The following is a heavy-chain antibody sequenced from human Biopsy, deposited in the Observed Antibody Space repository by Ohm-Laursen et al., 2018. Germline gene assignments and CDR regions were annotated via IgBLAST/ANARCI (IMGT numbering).Heavy chain of an antibody. V-gene: IGHV1-46*01. Sequence: GSSVKVSCNASGNTFATYHIHWVRQAPGQGLEWMGVISPSGATTSFSQKFQGRITMTRDTSAGTVYMDLNSLGSEDTAVSYCARAGVGSDGTDSYYYGMDVWGPGTTVTVSS. CDR2: ISPSGATT. D-gene: IGHD5-24*01. CDR3: ARAGVGSDGTDSYYYGMDV. CDR1: GNTFATYH. J-gene: IGHJ6*02.